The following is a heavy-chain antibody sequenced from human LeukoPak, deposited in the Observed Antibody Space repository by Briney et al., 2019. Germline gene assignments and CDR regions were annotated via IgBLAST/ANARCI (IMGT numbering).Heavy chain of an antibody. CDR3: AKTLLGYCSSTSCYGDY. Sequence: GGSLRLSYAASGFTFSSYAMSWVRQAPGKGLEWVSAISGSGGSTYYADSVKGRFTISRDNSKNTLYLQMNSLRAEDTAVYYCAKTLLGYCSSTSCYGDYWGQGTLVTVSS. J-gene: IGHJ4*02. V-gene: IGHV3-23*01. CDR2: ISGSGGST. CDR1: GFTFSSYA. D-gene: IGHD2-2*01.